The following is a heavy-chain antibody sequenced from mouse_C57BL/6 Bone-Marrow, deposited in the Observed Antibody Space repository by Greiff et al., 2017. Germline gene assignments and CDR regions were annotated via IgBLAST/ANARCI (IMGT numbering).Heavy chain of an antibody. CDR2: IYPRDGST. V-gene: IGHV1-85*01. Sequence: VQLKESGPELVKPGASVKLSCKASGYTFTSYDINWVKQRPGQGLEWIGWIYPRDGSTKYNEKFKGKATLTVDTSSSTAYMELHSLTSEDSAVYFCARWDTTVVADYWGQGTTLTVSS. CDR3: ARWDTTVVADY. CDR1: GYTFTSYD. D-gene: IGHD1-1*01. J-gene: IGHJ2*01.